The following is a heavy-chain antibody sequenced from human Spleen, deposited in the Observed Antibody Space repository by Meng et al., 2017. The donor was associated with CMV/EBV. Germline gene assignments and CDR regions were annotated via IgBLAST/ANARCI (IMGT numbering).Heavy chain of an antibody. V-gene: IGHV1-46*01. J-gene: IGHJ4*02. Sequence: FTSYHMHWVRQVPGQGLEWMGIIHPSCGSTTSAQRFQGRVTMTSDTSTSTVYMELSSLRSEDTAVYYCARGTGWIQQWPHSYYFDYWGQGTLVTVSS. CDR2: IHPSCGST. CDR1: FTSYH. D-gene: IGHD5-18*01. CDR3: ARGTGWIQQWPHSYYFDY.